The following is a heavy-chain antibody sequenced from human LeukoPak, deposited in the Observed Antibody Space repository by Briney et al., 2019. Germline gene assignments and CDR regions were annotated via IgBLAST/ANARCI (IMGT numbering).Heavy chain of an antibody. D-gene: IGHD2-2*01. Sequence: GGSLRLSCAASRFSFNTYWMSWVRQAPGKGLEWVTNMNQDGSEKYYVDSVKGRFTISRDNAKNSLYLQMNSLRAEDTAVYYCAIYCSSTSCGFDYWGQGTLVTVSS. J-gene: IGHJ4*02. CDR3: AIYCSSTSCGFDY. CDR1: RFSFNTYW. V-gene: IGHV3-7*01. CDR2: MNQDGSEK.